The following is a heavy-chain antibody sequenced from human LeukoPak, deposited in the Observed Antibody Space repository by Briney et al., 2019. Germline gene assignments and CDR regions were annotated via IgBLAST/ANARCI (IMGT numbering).Heavy chain of an antibody. Sequence: SETLSLTCAVYGGSFSGYYWSWIRQSPGKGLEWIGEINHSGSISYNPSLKSRVTISVDTSKNQFSLKVSSVTAADTAVYYCAKEAGRGSGSYLRFDPGAQGILVTVSS. V-gene: IGHV4-34*01. D-gene: IGHD3-10*01. CDR2: INHSGSI. CDR1: GGSFSGYY. J-gene: IGHJ5*02. CDR3: AKEAGRGSGSYLRFDP.